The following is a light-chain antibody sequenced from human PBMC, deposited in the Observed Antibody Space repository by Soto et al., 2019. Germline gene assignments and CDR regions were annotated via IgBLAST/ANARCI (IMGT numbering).Light chain of an antibody. Sequence: QSALTQPASVSGSPGQSITISCTGTSSDVSIYNYVSWYQQHPGKAPKLMIYEVSNRPSGVSNRFSGAKSGNTASLTISGLKVEDEADYYCCSYTSSTNYVFGAGTKVTVL. V-gene: IGLV2-14*01. CDR1: SSDVSIYNY. J-gene: IGLJ1*01. CDR2: EVS. CDR3: CSYTSSTNYV.